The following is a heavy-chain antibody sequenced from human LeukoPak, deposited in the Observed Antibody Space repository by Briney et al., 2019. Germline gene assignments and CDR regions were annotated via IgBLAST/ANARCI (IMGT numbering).Heavy chain of an antibody. CDR1: GGSISSSSYY. D-gene: IGHD5-18*01. Sequence: SETLSLTCTVSGGSISSSSYYWGWIRQPPGTGLEWIGSIYYSGSTYYIPSLKSRVTISVDTSKNQFSLKLSSVTAADTAVYYCASRGTEQLWSFDYWGQGTLVTVSS. V-gene: IGHV4-39*01. CDR2: IYYSGST. CDR3: ASRGTEQLWSFDY. J-gene: IGHJ4*02.